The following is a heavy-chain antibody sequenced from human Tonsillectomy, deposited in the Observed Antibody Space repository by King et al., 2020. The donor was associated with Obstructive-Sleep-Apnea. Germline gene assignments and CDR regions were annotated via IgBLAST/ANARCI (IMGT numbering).Heavy chain of an antibody. CDR2: IYYAGST. V-gene: IGHV4-39*07. CDR3: ARVGEYSFKAQKRASWFDP. D-gene: IGHD5-18*01. J-gene: IGHJ5*02. CDR1: GGSISSSGHY. Sequence: QLQESGPGLVKPSETLSLTCIVSGGSISSSGHYWGWIRQPPGKGLEWIGNIYYAGSTYYNTSLQSRVSISVDMSKNQFSLRLRSVTAADTAVYYCARVGEYSFKAQKRASWFDPWGQGTLVTVSS.